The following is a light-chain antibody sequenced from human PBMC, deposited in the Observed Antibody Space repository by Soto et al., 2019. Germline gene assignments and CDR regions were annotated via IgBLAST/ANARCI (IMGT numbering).Light chain of an antibody. CDR3: QQINSYPLT. J-gene: IGKJ4*01. CDR1: QGISSS. CDR2: AAS. Sequence: DIQLTQSPSFLSASVGDRVTITCRASQGISSSLAWYQQKPGKAPKLLIYAASTLQGGVPSRFSGSGSGTEFTLTISSLQPEDFATYYCQQINSYPLTFGGGTKVEIK. V-gene: IGKV1-9*01.